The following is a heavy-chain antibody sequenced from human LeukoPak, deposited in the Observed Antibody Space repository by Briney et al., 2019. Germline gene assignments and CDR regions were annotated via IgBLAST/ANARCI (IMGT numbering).Heavy chain of an antibody. CDR1: GGSFSSYY. CDR3: ARYGSESYYNGPPFDY. D-gene: IGHD3-10*01. J-gene: IGHJ4*02. V-gene: IGHV4-59*01. CDR2: IYYSGST. Sequence: SETLSLTCTVSGGSFSSYYWSWIGQPLGKGLEWIGYIYYSGSTNYNPSLKSRVTISVDTSKNQFSLKLSSVTAADTAVYYCARYGSESYYNGPPFDYWGQGTLVTVSS.